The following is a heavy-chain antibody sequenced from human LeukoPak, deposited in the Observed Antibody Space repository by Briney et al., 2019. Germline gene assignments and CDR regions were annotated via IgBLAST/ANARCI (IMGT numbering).Heavy chain of an antibody. J-gene: IGHJ5*02. CDR2: ISGSGGST. CDR1: GFTFSSYA. CDR3: SKYMAYYHILTGSLT. D-gene: IGHD3-9*01. V-gene: IGHV3-23*01. Sequence: GGSLRLSCAASGFTFSSYAMSWVRQAPGQGLEWVSAISGSGGSTYYADSVKGRFTTSRDNSKNTLYLQMNSLRAEDTAVYYCSKYMAYYHILTGSLTWGQRTLVTVSS.